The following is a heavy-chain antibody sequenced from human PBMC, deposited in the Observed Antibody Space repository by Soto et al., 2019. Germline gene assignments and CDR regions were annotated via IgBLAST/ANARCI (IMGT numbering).Heavy chain of an antibody. CDR3: ARGTQYYFDT. V-gene: IGHV5-51*01. J-gene: IGHJ4*02. Sequence: EVQLVQSRAEVKKPGEFLKISCQASGYNFINYWIGWVRQMPGKGLEWVGIISPGDSDSAYSPSFQGQVTFSADESICTAYLQWSSLKASDTAVYFWARGTQYYFDTWGQGTLVIVSS. CDR1: GYNFINYW. CDR2: ISPGDSDS.